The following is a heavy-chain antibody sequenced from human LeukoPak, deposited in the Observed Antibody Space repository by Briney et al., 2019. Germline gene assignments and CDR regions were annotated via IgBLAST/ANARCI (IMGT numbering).Heavy chain of an antibody. J-gene: IGHJ5*02. CDR2: IYYSGGT. CDR3: ARGLLGYCSSTSCSRWFDP. V-gene: IGHV4-30-4*08. CDR1: GGSISSGDYY. D-gene: IGHD2-2*01. Sequence: KPSETLSLTCTVSGGSISSGDYYWSWIRQPPGKGLEWIGYIYYSGGTYYNPSLKSRVTISVDTSKNQFSLKLSSVTAADTAVYYCARGLLGYCSSTSCSRWFDPWGQGTLVTVSS.